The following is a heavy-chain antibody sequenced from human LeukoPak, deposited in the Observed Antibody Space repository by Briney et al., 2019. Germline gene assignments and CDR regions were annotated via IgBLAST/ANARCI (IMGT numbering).Heavy chain of an antibody. V-gene: IGHV4-4*07. Sequence: SETLSLTCTVSGASVGDYYWSWIRQAAGKGLEWLGRIYTSGNTIYNPSLQSRVTISVDVSKNQFSLRLISMTAADTGIYYCAVDNRDFWGQGTLVTVSS. D-gene: IGHD2/OR15-2a*01. CDR2: IYTSGNT. CDR3: AVDNRDF. CDR1: GASVGDYY. J-gene: IGHJ4*02.